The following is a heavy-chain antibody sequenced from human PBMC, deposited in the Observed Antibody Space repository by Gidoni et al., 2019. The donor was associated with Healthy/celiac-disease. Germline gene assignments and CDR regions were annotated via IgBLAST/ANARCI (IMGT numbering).Heavy chain of an antibody. CDR1: GFTFSSDS. Sequence: EVQLVESGGGLVQPGGSLRLSCAASGFTFSSDSMNWVRQAPGKGLEWVSYISSSSSTIYYADSVKGRFTISRDNAKNSLYLQMNSLRAEDTAVYYCARDENDILTGEYRANAFDIWGQGTMVTVSS. CDR3: ARDENDILTGEYRANAFDI. CDR2: ISSSSSTI. J-gene: IGHJ3*02. V-gene: IGHV3-48*04. D-gene: IGHD3-9*01.